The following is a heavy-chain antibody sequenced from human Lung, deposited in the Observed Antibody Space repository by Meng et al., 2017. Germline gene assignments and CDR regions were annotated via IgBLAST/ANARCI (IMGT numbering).Heavy chain of an antibody. CDR2: ISSSSSYI. V-gene: IGHV3-21*01. CDR1: GLTFSSYS. Sequence: EVQLVESGGGLVKPGGSLRRACAASGLTFSSYSMNWVRQAPGKGLEWVSSISSSSSYIYYADSVKGRFTISRDNAKNSLYLQMNSLRAEDTAVYYCARDPRVLLWFGESGWFDPWGQGTLVTVSS. J-gene: IGHJ5*02. D-gene: IGHD3-10*01. CDR3: ARDPRVLLWFGESGWFDP.